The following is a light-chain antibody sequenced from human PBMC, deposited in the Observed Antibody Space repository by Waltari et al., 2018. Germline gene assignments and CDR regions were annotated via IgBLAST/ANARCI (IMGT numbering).Light chain of an antibody. CDR1: QSVRSN. CDR3: QQYDNWLLT. CDR2: GAS. V-gene: IGKV3-15*01. Sequence: EIVMTQSPATLSVSPGETATLSCRASQSVRSNFAWYQQKPGQAPSLLIHGASTRATGVPARFSGSGSGTEFTLTISSLQSEDFAVYYCQQYDNWLLTFGGGTKVEI. J-gene: IGKJ4*01.